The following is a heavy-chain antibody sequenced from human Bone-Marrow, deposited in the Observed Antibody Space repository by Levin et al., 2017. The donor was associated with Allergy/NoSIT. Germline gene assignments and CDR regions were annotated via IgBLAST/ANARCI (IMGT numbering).Heavy chain of an antibody. J-gene: IGHJ5*02. Sequence: SETLSLTCTVSGASINSTNYYWGWIRQPPGKGLEWIGTIYYNSYTYYNPSLKSRVTISKDTSNNQFSLKLSSVTAADTAVYYCARLADNWNVNWFDPWGQGALVAVSS. D-gene: IGHD1-20*01. CDR1: GASINSTNYY. V-gene: IGHV4-39*07. CDR2: IYYNSYT. CDR3: ARLADNWNVNWFDP.